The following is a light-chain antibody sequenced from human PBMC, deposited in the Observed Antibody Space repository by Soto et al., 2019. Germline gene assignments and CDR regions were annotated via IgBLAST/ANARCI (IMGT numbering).Light chain of an antibody. CDR2: ANT. J-gene: IGLJ1*01. Sequence: QSVLTQPPSVSGAPGQRVTISCTGSSSNIGAGYDVHWYQHLPGTAPKLLIYANTNRPSGVPDRFSGFKSGTSASLAITGLRAEDEADYYCQSYDSSLSGYVFGTGNKVTVL. CDR3: QSYDSSLSGYV. V-gene: IGLV1-40*01. CDR1: SSNIGAGYD.